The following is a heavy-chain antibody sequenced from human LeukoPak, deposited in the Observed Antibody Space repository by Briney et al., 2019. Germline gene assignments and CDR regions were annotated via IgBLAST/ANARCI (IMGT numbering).Heavy chain of an antibody. Sequence: GGSLRLSCAASGFTFSSYDMHWVRQATGKGLEWVSAIGTAGDTYYPRSVKRGCTISRENAKNSLYLQMNSLRAGDTAVYYCARGYSSGWYSWFDPWGQGTLVTVSS. CDR3: ARGYSSGWYSWFDP. CDR2: IGTAGDT. D-gene: IGHD6-19*01. J-gene: IGHJ5*02. CDR1: GFTFSSYD. V-gene: IGHV3-13*01.